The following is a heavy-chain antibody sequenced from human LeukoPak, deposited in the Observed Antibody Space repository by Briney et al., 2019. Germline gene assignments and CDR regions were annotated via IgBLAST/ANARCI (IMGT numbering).Heavy chain of an antibody. D-gene: IGHD2-2*02. V-gene: IGHV4-59*01. Sequence: RSSETLSLTCTVSGGSISSYYWSWIRQPPGKGLEWMGYIYYSGSTNYNPSLKSRVTISVDTSKNQFSLKLSSVTAADTAVYYCARGRGYCSSTSCYSYYGMDVWGQGTTVTVSS. J-gene: IGHJ6*02. CDR1: GGSISSYY. CDR3: ARGRGYCSSTSCYSYYGMDV. CDR2: IYYSGST.